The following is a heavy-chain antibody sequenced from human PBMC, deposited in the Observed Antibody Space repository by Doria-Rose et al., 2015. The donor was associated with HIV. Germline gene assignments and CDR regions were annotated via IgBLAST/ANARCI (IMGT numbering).Heavy chain of an antibody. CDR3: ARIKSSRWYHKYYFDF. CDR1: GVSLSSPGLG. D-gene: IGHD6-13*01. V-gene: IGHV2-26*01. J-gene: IGHJ4*02. Sequence: QITLKESGPVLVKPTETLTLTCTVSGVSLSSPGLGVSWIRQPPGKALEWLANIYSDDERSHKTSLKSILTISRGASKSQVVRTMTDMYPVDTATYYCARIKSSRWYHKYYFDFWGQGTLVIVSA. CDR2: IYSDDER.